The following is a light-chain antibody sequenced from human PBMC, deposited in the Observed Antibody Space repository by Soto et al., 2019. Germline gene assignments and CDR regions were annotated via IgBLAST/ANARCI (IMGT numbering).Light chain of an antibody. V-gene: IGKV2-28*01. Sequence: DIVMTQSPLSLPVTPGEPASISCRSSQSLLHSNGYNYLDWYLQKPGQSPQLLICLGSNRASGVPDRFSGSGSGTDVTLKISRVEAEDVGVYYCMQALQTPLTFGGGTKVEIK. CDR2: LGS. CDR1: QSLLHSNGYNY. CDR3: MQALQTPLT. J-gene: IGKJ4*01.